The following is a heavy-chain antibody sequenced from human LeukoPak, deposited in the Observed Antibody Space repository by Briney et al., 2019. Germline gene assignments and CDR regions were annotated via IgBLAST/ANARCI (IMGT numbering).Heavy chain of an antibody. D-gene: IGHD6-19*01. V-gene: IGHV3-7*05. CDR1: GLPFSDYW. CDR2: IKEDGSEK. J-gene: IGHJ4*02. CDR3: ARGSGWVDY. Sequence: GGSLRLYCAVSGLPFSDYWMTWVRQAPGKGLEWLANIKEDGSEKYYVDSVKGRFTISRDNARNSLYLQMNSLRVEDTAVYYCARGSGWVDYWGQGTQVTVSS.